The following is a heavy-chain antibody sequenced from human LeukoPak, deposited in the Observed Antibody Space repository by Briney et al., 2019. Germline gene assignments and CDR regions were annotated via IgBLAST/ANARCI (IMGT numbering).Heavy chain of an antibody. CDR2: IGGGGGGT. V-gene: IGHV3-23*01. D-gene: IGHD5-24*01. CDR1: GFTFSNYA. J-gene: IGHJ4*02. Sequence: GGSLRLSCAASGFTFSNYAMSWVRQAPGKGLEWVSGIGGGGGGTYYADSVKGRFTISRDNSKNTLYLQMNSLGVEDTAAYYCAKDRGDGSNRDGFFDYWGQGTLVTVSS. CDR3: AKDRGDGSNRDGFFDY.